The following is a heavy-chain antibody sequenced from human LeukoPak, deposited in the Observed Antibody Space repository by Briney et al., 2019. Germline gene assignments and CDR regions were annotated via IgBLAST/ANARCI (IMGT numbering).Heavy chain of an antibody. V-gene: IGHV4-34*01. CDR2: INHSGST. CDR1: GGSFSGYY. D-gene: IGHD2-2*01. Sequence: PSETLSLTCAVYGGSFSGYYWSWIRQPPGKGLEWIGEINHSGSTNYNPSLKSRVTISVDTSKNQFSLKLSSVTAADTAVYYCARGRNIVVVPAGPPPSGMDVWGKGTTVTVSS. CDR3: ARGRNIVVVPAGPPPSGMDV. J-gene: IGHJ6*04.